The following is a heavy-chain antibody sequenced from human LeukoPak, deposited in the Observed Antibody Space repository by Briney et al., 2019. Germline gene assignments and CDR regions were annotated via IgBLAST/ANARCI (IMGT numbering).Heavy chain of an antibody. Sequence: SETLSLTCSLSGASFSNDYWSWVRQPAGKGLEWIGRIYTSGSTNYDPSLKSRVTISVDTSKNQFSLKLSSVTAADTAVYYCARDAYNWNDSQDASDIWGQGTMVTVSS. V-gene: IGHV4-4*07. CDR3: ARDAYNWNDSQDASDI. CDR2: IYTSGST. D-gene: IGHD1-1*01. CDR1: GASFSNDY. J-gene: IGHJ3*02.